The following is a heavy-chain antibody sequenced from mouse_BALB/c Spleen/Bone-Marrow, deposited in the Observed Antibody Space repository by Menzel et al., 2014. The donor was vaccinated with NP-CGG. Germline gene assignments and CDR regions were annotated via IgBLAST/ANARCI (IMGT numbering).Heavy chain of an antibody. D-gene: IGHD2-12*01. CDR1: GYIFTSYW. CDR2: INPSNGRT. J-gene: IGHJ2*01. CDR3: ARWLLYY. V-gene: IGHV1S81*02. Sequence: VQRVESGAELVKPGASVKLSCKASGYIFTSYWMHWVKQRPGQGLEWIGEINPSNGRTNYNEKFKTKATLTVDKSSSTAYMQLSSLTSEDSAVYYCARWLLYYWGQGTTLTVSS.